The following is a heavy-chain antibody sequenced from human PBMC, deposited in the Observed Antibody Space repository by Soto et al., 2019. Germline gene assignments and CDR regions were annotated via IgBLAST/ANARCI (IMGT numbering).Heavy chain of an antibody. CDR3: ARDGTIFGVVIRNYYYMDV. Sequence: PGGSLRLSCAASGFTFSSYSMNWVRQAPGKGLEWVSSISSSSSYIYYADSVKGRFTISRDNAKNSLYLQMYSLRAEDTAVYYCARDGTIFGVVIRNYYYMDVWGKGTTVTVSS. J-gene: IGHJ6*03. D-gene: IGHD3-3*01. CDR1: GFTFSSYS. CDR2: ISSSSSYI. V-gene: IGHV3-21*01.